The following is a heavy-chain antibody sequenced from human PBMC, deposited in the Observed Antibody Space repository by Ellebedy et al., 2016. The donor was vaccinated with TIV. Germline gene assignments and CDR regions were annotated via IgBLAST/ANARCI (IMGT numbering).Heavy chain of an antibody. CDR2: INSDGSST. D-gene: IGHD3-22*01. J-gene: IGHJ4*02. CDR1: GFTFSSYW. CDR3: ARDLVNYYYDSSGYYY. V-gene: IGHV3-74*01. Sequence: GESLKISCAASGFTFSSYWMHWVRQAPGKGLVWVSRINSDGSSTSYADSVKGRFTISRDNAKNTLYLQMNSLRAEDTAVYYCARDLVNYYYDSSGYYYWGQGTLVTVSS.